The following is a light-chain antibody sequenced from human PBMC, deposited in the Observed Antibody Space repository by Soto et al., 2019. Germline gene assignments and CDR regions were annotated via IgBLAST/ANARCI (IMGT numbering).Light chain of an antibody. CDR2: DVT. CDR3: VSYTSSTTYV. CDR1: SSDVGGYNH. Sequence: QSVLTQPPSASDSPGQSITISCTGTSSDVGGYNHVSWYQQHPGKAPKLMIYDVTNRPSGVSNRFSGSKSGSTASLIISGLQAEDEADYYCVSYTSSTTYVFGTGTKLTVL. J-gene: IGLJ1*01. V-gene: IGLV2-14*01.